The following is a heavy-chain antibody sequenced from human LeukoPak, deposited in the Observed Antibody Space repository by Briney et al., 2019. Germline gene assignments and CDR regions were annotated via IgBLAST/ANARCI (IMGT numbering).Heavy chain of an antibody. D-gene: IGHD6-6*01. J-gene: IGHJ6*02. CDR1: GFTFSSYA. Sequence: GGSLRLSCAASGFTFSSYAMHWVRQAPGKGLEWVAVISYDGSSKNYADSVKGRFTISRGNSENTLYLQMNSLRAEDTAVYYCARGSSSSPYGMDVWGQGTTVTVSS. V-gene: IGHV3-30-3*01. CDR3: ARGSSSSPYGMDV. CDR2: ISYDGSSK.